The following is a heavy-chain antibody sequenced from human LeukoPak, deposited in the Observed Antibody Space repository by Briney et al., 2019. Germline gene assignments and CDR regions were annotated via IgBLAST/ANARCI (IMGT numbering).Heavy chain of an antibody. V-gene: IGHV3-30*03. CDR2: ISYDGSSK. CDR1: GFTFSSYG. Sequence: PGRSLRLSCAASGFTFSSYGMQWVRQAPGKGLEWVAVISYDGSSKFYEDSVKGRFTISRDNSKNTLYLQMNSLRAEDTAVYYCARASGQGNPYNPGDYWGQGTLVTVSS. J-gene: IGHJ4*02. D-gene: IGHD6-19*01. CDR3: ARASGQGNPYNPGDY.